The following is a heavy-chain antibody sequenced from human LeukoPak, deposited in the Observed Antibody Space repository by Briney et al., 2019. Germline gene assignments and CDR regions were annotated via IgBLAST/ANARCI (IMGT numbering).Heavy chain of an antibody. CDR2: IWYDASKK. J-gene: IGHJ4*02. D-gene: IGHD3-22*01. CDR1: GFAFNSFG. CDR3: AKSGDSTGFWDFDY. Sequence: QPGRSLRLSCAASGFAFNSFGMHWVRQAPGKELEWVADIWYDASKKYYADSVKGRFTISRDNSKNTLYLQMNSLRAEDTAVYYCAKSGDSTGFWDFDYWGQGTLVTVSS. V-gene: IGHV3-33*06.